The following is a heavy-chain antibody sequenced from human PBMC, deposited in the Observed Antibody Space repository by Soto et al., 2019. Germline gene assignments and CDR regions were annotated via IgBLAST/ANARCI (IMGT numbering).Heavy chain of an antibody. J-gene: IGHJ4*02. CDR3: ARYYYKYYDSSGYYRSPAY. D-gene: IGHD3-22*01. CDR2: ISYDGSDK. CDR1: GFTFSSYA. Sequence: PWGSLRVSCAASGFTFSSYAMHWVRQAPGKGLEWVALISYDGSDKDYADSVKGRFTISRDNSRNTLFLQMNSLRAEDTAVYYCARYYYKYYDSSGYYRSPAYWGQGTLVTVPS. V-gene: IGHV3-30-3*01.